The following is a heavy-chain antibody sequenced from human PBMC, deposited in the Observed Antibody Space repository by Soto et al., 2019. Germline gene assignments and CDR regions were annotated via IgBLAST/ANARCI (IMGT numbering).Heavy chain of an antibody. J-gene: IGHJ4*02. CDR3: ARGRYSSGYYFGY. CDR2: IYTSGST. D-gene: IGHD3-22*01. Sequence: SETLSLTCAVSGYSISSGYYWGWIRQPPGKGLEWIGRIYTSGSTNYNPSLKSRVTMSVDTSKNQFSLKLSSVTAADTAVYYCARGRYSSGYYFGYWGQGTLVTVSS. V-gene: IGHV4-38-2*01. CDR1: GYSISSGYY.